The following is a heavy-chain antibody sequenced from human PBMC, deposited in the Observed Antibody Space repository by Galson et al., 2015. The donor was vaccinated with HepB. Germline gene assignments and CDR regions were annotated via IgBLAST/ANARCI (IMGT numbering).Heavy chain of an antibody. Sequence: ETLSLTCPVSGGSISSSSYYWGWIRQAPGRGLEWLGNNNYSGTTYKNPSLKSRGIISVDTSKNQFSLKLNSVTAADTAVYFCARVGFRAGRSPGWFDPWGQGTLVTVSS. CDR1: GGSISSSSYY. J-gene: IGHJ5*02. CDR2: NNYSGTT. V-gene: IGHV4-39*01. CDR3: ARVGFRAGRSPGWFDP. D-gene: IGHD6-6*01.